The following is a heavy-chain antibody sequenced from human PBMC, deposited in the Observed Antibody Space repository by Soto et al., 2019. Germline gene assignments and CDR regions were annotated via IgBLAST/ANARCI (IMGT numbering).Heavy chain of an antibody. J-gene: IGHJ5*02. D-gene: IGHD3-22*01. CDR3: ARAYYDGSGYRTRGWFDP. CDR2: IYHSGIT. CDR1: GWSLSSAGYY. Sequence: ETQTRTSPVSGWSLSSAGYYWIWLLPYPGKCLEWIGSIYHSGITYYNPSLKSRVTISVDTSKNQFSLKLSSVTAADTAVYYCARAYYDGSGYRTRGWFDPWRQGTLVTVSA. V-gene: IGHV4-39*07.